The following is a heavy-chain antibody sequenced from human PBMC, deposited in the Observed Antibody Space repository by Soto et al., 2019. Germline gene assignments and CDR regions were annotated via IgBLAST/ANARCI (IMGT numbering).Heavy chain of an antibody. J-gene: IGHJ4*02. Sequence: EVQLLDSGGGLVQPGGSLRLSCAASGFTFSNYAMTWVRQGPGKGLEWVSGISGSGGRSYYADSVKGRFTIARDNSKSTLYLHMNRLRAEDTDVYYCAKAYFVWSSEQPYYFDYWGQGPLVTVSS. CDR2: ISGSGGRS. V-gene: IGHV3-23*01. CDR1: GFTFSNYA. CDR3: AKAYFVWSSEQPYYFDY. D-gene: IGHD3-16*01.